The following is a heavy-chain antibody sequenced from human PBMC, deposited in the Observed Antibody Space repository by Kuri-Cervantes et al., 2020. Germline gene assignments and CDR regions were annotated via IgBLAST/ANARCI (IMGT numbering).Heavy chain of an antibody. CDR3: AKDMLWLSHDYGDLDAFDI. CDR2: ISWNSGSI. CDR1: GFTFDDYA. V-gene: IGHV3-9*01. J-gene: IGHJ3*02. Sequence: SLKISCAASGFTFDDYAMHWVRQAPGKGLEWVSGISWNSGSIGYADSVKGRFTISRDNSKNTLDLQMNSLRAEDTAVYYCAKDMLWLSHDYGDLDAFDIWGQGTMVTVSS. D-gene: IGHD4-17*01.